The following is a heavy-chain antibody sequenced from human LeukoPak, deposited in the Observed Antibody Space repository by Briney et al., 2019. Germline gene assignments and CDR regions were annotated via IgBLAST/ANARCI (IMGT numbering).Heavy chain of an antibody. CDR1: GYTFTGYY. CDR3: ARYGFSTVWQGGWHAFDI. Sequence: ASVKVSCKASGYTFTGYYMHWVRQAPGQGLEWMGIINPTTGDTTYAQKFQGRLTKTRDMSTSTVYMELSSLTSEDTAVFYCARYGFSTVWQGGWHAFDIWGQGTVVTVSS. J-gene: IGHJ3*02. D-gene: IGHD6-13*01. V-gene: IGHV1-46*01. CDR2: INPTTGDT.